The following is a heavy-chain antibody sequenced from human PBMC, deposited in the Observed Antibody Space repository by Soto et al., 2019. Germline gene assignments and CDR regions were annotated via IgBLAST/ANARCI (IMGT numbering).Heavy chain of an antibody. CDR1: GFTFSSYA. Sequence: GSLRLSCAASGFTFSSYAMTWGRQAPGKGLEWVSGLSGNGGTTYYADSVKGRFTVSRDNSKNTLYLQLNSLRAEDTAIYYCAKISGGQTVNGYSDYWGQGTLVTVSS. V-gene: IGHV3-23*01. D-gene: IGHD5-12*01. CDR3: AKISGGQTVNGYSDY. CDR2: LSGNGGTT. J-gene: IGHJ4*02.